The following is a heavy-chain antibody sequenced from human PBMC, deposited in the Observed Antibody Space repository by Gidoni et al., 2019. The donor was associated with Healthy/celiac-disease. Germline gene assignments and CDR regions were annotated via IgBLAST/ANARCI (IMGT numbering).Heavy chain of an antibody. CDR2: IIPIFGTA. D-gene: IGHD2-2*01. CDR3: ARRRYCSSTSCPERGMDV. V-gene: IGHV1-69*01. J-gene: IGHJ6*02. Sequence: QVQLVQSGAEVKKPGSSVKVSCKASGGTFSSYAISWVRQAPGQGLEWMGGIIPIFGTANYAQKFQGRVTITADESTSTAYMELSSLRSEDTAVYYCARRRYCSSTSCPERGMDVWGQGTTVTVSS. CDR1: GGTFSSYA.